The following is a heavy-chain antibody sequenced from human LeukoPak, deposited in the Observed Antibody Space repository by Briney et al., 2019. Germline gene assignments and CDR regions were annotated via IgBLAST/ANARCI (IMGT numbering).Heavy chain of an antibody. D-gene: IGHD4-17*01. Sequence: GGSLRLSCVASGFPFDDYGMFWVRQSPGKGLEWVSSISWNSGIIDYADSVKGRFTISRDNAKNSLYLQMNSLRAEDTALYYCAKGTTLTNHFDSWGQGTLVTVSS. J-gene: IGHJ4*02. CDR2: ISWNSGII. V-gene: IGHV3-9*01. CDR3: AKGTTLTNHFDS. CDR1: GFPFDDYG.